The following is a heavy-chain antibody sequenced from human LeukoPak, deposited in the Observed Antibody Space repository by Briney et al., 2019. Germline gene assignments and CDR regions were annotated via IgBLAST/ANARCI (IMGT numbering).Heavy chain of an antibody. Sequence: LETLSLTCTVSGGPISSYYWSWIRQPPGKGLEWIGYIYYSGSTNYNPSLKSRVTISVDTSKNQFSLKLSSVTAADTAVYYCVRTNADYYGSGSYADAFDIWGQGTMVTVSS. CDR2: IYYSGST. CDR3: VRTNADYYGSGSYADAFDI. D-gene: IGHD3-10*01. J-gene: IGHJ3*02. V-gene: IGHV4-59*08. CDR1: GGPISSYY.